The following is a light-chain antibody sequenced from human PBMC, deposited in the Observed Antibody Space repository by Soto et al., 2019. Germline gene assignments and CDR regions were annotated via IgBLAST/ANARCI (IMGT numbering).Light chain of an antibody. CDR1: QSVSSSD. J-gene: IGKJ4*01. CDR3: QQYGRSPRALT. CDR2: GAS. Sequence: EIVVTQYPGTLSLSPGERATLSCRASQSVSSSDLARYQQKPGQAPRVLIYGASSRTTGVADTFSGTASGTDFTRAVNIRETEDVEVYHDQQYGRSPRALTVDGGTNV. V-gene: IGKV3-20*01.